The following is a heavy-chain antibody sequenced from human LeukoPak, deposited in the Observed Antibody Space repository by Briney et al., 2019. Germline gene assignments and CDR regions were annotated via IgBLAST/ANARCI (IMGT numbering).Heavy chain of an antibody. CDR2: IRSKPNNYAT. V-gene: IGHV3-73*01. CDR1: GFTFSGSG. CDR3: AKDRPNFHENSGHYYRRDGDS. D-gene: IGHD3-22*01. J-gene: IGHJ5*01. Sequence: GGSLRLSCVASGFTFSGSGMHWVRQASGKGLEWVGRIRSKPNNYATDYGASVKGRFTISRDNSKNVLYLRMNSLTAEDTAIYYCAKDRPNFHENSGHYYRRDGDSWGQGTLVTVSS.